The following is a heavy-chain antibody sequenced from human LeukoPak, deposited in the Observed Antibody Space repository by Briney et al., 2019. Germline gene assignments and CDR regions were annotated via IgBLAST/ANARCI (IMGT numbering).Heavy chain of an antibody. J-gene: IGHJ4*02. D-gene: IGHD2-21*02. V-gene: IGHV1-58*02. CDR2: VIVGSGRT. CDR1: GFTFSNSA. CDR3: AAELYGGIFGHCCSFAY. Sequence: GASVKVSCKTSGFTFSNSAIQWVRQARGQPLEWIGWVIVGSGRTHYAQRLHGRLLITRDMATNVATLEVSSLTSEDTAVYYCAAELYGGIFGHCCSFAYWGQGTLVTVSS.